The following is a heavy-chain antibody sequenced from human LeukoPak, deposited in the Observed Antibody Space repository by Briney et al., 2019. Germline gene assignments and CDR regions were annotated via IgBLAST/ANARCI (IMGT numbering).Heavy chain of an antibody. CDR2: IYPGDSDT. D-gene: IGHD2-21*02. J-gene: IGHJ6*02. CDR3: ARPAAPYCGGDCYSNDGMDV. CDR1: GHSFTSYW. V-gene: IGHV5-51*01. Sequence: GESLKISCKGSGHSFTSYWIGWVRQMPGKGLEWMGIIYPGDSDTRYSPSFQGQVTISADKSISTAYLQWSSLKASDTAMYYCARPAAPYCGGDCYSNDGMDVWGQGTTVTVSS.